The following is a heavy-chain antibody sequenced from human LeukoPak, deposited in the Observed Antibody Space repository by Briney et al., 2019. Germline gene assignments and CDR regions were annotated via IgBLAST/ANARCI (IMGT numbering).Heavy chain of an antibody. V-gene: IGHV1-18*01. CDR2: ISAYNGNT. CDR3: ARDEGGRHYYGSGSRVY. D-gene: IGHD3-10*01. CDR1: GYTFTSYG. Sequence: ASVKVSCKASGYTFTSYGISWVRQAPGQGLEWMGWISAYNGNTNYAQKLQGRVTMTTDTSTSTAYMELRSLRSDDTAVYFCARDEGGRHYYGSGSRVYWGQGTLVTVSS. J-gene: IGHJ4*02.